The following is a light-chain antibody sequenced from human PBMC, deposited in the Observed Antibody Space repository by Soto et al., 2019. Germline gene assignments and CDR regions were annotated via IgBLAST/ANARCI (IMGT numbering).Light chain of an antibody. Sequence: QSVLTQPPSVSGAPVQRVTISCTGSSSNIGAGYDVHWYQQLPGTAPKLLIYNNNNRPSGVPDRFSGSKSGTSASLAITGLQAEDEADYYCQSYDSSLSGYVFGTGTKVTVL. V-gene: IGLV1-40*01. CDR3: QSYDSSLSGYV. J-gene: IGLJ1*01. CDR1: SSNIGAGYD. CDR2: NNN.